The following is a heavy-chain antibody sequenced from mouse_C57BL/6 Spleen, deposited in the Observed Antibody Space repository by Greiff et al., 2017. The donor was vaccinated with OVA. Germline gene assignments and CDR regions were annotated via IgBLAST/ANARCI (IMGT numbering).Heavy chain of an antibody. CDR3: NTSSSGDYFDY. D-gene: IGHD3-2*02. CDR1: GFNIKDDY. J-gene: IGHJ2*01. Sequence: EVQLQQSGAELVRPGASVKLSCTASGFNIKDDYMHWVKQRPEQGLEWIGWIDPENGDTEYASKFQGKATITADKSSNTAYLQLSSLTSEDTAVYYCNTSSSGDYFDYWGQGTTLTVSS. V-gene: IGHV14-4*01. CDR2: IDPENGDT.